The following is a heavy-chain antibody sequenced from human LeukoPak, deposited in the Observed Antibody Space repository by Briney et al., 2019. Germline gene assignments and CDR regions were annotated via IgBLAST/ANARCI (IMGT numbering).Heavy chain of an antibody. CDR1: GYTFTSYD. CDR3: ARGYRDSSGWLDY. Sequence: ASVRVSCKASGYTFTSYDINWVRQAPGQGLEWMGWMNPNSGNTGYAQKFQGRVTITRNTSISTAYMELSSLRSEDTAVYYCARGYRDSSGWLDYWGQGTLVTVSS. J-gene: IGHJ4*02. CDR2: MNPNSGNT. D-gene: IGHD6-19*01. V-gene: IGHV1-8*01.